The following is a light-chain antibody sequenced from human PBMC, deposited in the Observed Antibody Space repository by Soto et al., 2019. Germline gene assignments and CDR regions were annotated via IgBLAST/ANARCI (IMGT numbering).Light chain of an antibody. CDR2: GTS. V-gene: IGKV3-20*01. CDR3: QQYGSSPWT. CDR1: QSVSSNY. J-gene: IGKJ1*01. Sequence: EIVLTQSPGTLSLSPGERATLSCRASQSVSSNYLAWYQQKPGQAPRLLIYGTSSRATAIPDRFSGSGSGTDFTLTISSLEPEDFAVFYCQQYGSSPWTFGQGTKVDIK.